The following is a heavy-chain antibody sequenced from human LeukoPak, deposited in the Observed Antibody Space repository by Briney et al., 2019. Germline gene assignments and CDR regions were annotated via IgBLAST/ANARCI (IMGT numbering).Heavy chain of an antibody. CDR1: GVSSSSSY. V-gene: IGHV4-59*01. J-gene: IGHJ4*02. CDR3: ARDRYGSGSY. D-gene: IGHD3-10*01. CDR2: IYYSGST. Sequence: SETLSLTCTVSGVSSSSSYWSWIRQPPGKGLEWIGYIYYSGSTNYNPSLKSRVTISVDTSKNQFSLKLSSVTAADTAVYYCARDRYGSGSYWGQGTLVTVSS.